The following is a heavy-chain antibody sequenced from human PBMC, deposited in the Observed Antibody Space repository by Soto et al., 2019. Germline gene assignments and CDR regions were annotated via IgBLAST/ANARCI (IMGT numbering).Heavy chain of an antibody. D-gene: IGHD1-26*01. J-gene: IGHJ4*02. V-gene: IGHV3-49*03. Sequence: GGSQRLSYPAAGFYFADSVMVWFRQAPGKGLEWVGLIRKNGYGGTTEYAASVKGRFSISRDDAKSIAYLQMNSLKTEDTALYYCTRDIVGATGFDYWGQGT. CDR2: IRKNGYGGTT. CDR3: TRDIVGATGFDY. CDR1: GFYFADSV.